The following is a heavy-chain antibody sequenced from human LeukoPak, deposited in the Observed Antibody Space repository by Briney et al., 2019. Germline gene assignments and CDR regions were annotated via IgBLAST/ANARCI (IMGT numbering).Heavy chain of an antibody. Sequence: GGSLRLSCAASGFTFSSYEMNWVRQAPGKGLEWVSYISSSGSTIYYADSVKGRFTISRDNAKNSLYLQMNSLRAEDTAVYYCARSPGIAAARDAFDIWGQGTMVTVSS. V-gene: IGHV3-48*03. J-gene: IGHJ3*02. D-gene: IGHD6-13*01. CDR2: ISSSGSTI. CDR1: GFTFSSYE. CDR3: ARSPGIAAARDAFDI.